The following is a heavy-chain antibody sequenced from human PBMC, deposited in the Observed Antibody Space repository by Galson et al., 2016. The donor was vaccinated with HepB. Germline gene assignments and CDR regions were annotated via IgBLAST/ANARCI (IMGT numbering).Heavy chain of an antibody. CDR2: ISFEGNKQ. J-gene: IGHJ6*02. CDR1: GFIFSVYN. D-gene: IGHD1-14*01. CDR3: ARGGGTSSYYYWGMDV. Sequence: SLRLSCAASGFIFSVYNMNWARQAPGEGLEWVAAISFEGNKQHYADSVKGRFTVSRDNSKNTLYLQMNNLTPDETAIYYCARGGGTSSYYYWGMDVWGQGTTVTVSS. V-gene: IGHV3-30*03.